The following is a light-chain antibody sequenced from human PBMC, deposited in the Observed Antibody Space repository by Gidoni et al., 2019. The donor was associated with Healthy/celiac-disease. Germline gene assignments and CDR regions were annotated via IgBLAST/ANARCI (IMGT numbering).Light chain of an antibody. J-gene: IGKJ4*01. CDR1: QSVNSN. Sequence: EIVMTQSPATLSVSPGERATLSCRASQSVNSNLAWYQQKPGQAPRLLIYGASTRATGIPARFSGSGSGTEFTLTISSLQSEDFAVYYCQPYNNWPFTFGGGTKVEIK. CDR2: GAS. V-gene: IGKV3-15*01. CDR3: QPYNNWPFT.